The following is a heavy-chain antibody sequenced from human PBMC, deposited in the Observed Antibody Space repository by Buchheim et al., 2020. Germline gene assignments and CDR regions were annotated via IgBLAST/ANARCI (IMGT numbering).Heavy chain of an antibody. D-gene: IGHD3-9*01. CDR3: ARYLDGYGMDV. Sequence: EVQLVESGGGLVQPGGSLRLSCAASGFTFSRYWMHWVRQAPGKGLVWVSRITSVGSSTNYADSVKGRCTISRDNAKNTLYLQMNSLRAEDTAVYYRARYLDGYGMDVWGQGTT. V-gene: IGHV3-74*01. CDR2: ITSVGSST. CDR1: GFTFSRYW. J-gene: IGHJ6*02.